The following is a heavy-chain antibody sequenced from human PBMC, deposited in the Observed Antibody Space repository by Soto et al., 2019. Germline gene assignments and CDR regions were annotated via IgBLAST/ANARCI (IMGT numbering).Heavy chain of an antibody. D-gene: IGHD4-17*01. CDR2: IYWDDDK. V-gene: IGHV2-5*02. CDR1: GFSLSTYHMG. CDR3: AHAGDYDLLTFDH. Sequence: QITLKESGPRLVRPAQTLTLTCDFSGFSLSTYHMGVAWIRQPPGKALEWLALIYWDDDKRYSPSLKDRLAISKDTSSNQVVLTITNIDPGDSATYFCAHAGDYDLLTFDHWGPGTLVTVSS. J-gene: IGHJ4*02.